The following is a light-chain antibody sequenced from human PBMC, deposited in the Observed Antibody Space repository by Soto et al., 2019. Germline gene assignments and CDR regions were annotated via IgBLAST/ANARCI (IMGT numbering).Light chain of an antibody. CDR2: GAF. CDR1: QSVSTN. J-gene: IGKJ1*01. CDR3: QQYGSSPVT. V-gene: IGKV3-20*01. Sequence: IVMTQSPVTLSVSPGERATPSCRASQSVSTNLAWHQQKPGQAPRLLIYGAFSRATGIPDRFSGSGSGTDFTLTISRLEPEDFAVYYCQQYGSSPVTFGQGTKVDIK.